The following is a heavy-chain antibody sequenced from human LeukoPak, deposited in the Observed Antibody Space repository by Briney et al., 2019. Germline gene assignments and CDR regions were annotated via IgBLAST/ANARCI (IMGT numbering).Heavy chain of an antibody. CDR2: ISPTGSTT. V-gene: IGHV3-74*01. CDR1: GFSFSGHW. CDR3: AKGNYGDYGFDY. Sequence: PGGSLRLSCTASGFSFSGHWMHWARQLPGKGLGWVSRISPTGSTTSYADSVKGRFTVSRDNAKNTLYLQVNNLRAEDTAVYYCAKGNYGDYGFDYWGQGTLVAVSS. D-gene: IGHD4-17*01. J-gene: IGHJ4*02.